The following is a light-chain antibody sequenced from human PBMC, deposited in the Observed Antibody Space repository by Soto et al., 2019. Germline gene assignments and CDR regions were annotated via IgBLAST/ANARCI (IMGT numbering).Light chain of an antibody. J-gene: IGLJ2*01. V-gene: IGLV2-14*01. CDR3: SSYTSSSTVV. CDR2: DVS. CDR1: RSDVGGYNY. Sequence: QSALTQPACVSGSRGQSITISCTGTRSDVGGYNYVSWYQQHPGKAPKLMIYDVSNRPSGVSNRFSGSKSGNTASLTISGLQAEDEADYYCSSYTSSSTVVFAGGTKLTVL.